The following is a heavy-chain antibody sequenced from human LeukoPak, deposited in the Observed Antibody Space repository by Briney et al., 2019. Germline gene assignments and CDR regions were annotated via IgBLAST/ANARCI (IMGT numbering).Heavy chain of an antibody. Sequence: ASVKVSCKASGYTFTSYYMHWVRQAPGQGLEWVGIINPSGGSTSYAQKFQGRVTMTRDMSTSTVYMELSSLRSEDTDVYYCARELRLGELSLNSMDYWGQGTLVTVSS. CDR3: ARELRLGELSLNSMDY. CDR1: GYTFTSYY. CDR2: INPSGGST. D-gene: IGHD3-16*02. V-gene: IGHV1-46*01. J-gene: IGHJ4*02.